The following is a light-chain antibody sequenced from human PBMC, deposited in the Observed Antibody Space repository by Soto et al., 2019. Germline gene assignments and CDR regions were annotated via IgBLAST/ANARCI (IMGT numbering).Light chain of an antibody. CDR3: AAWDDSLTSVV. J-gene: IGLJ2*01. Sequence: QSVLTQAPSASGTPGQRVTISCSGRSSNIGSNIVNWYQQLPGTAPKLLIYSDNQRPSGVPDRFSGSKSGTSASLAISGLQSEDEADYYCAAWDDSLTSVVFGGGTKSPS. V-gene: IGLV1-44*01. CDR2: SDN. CDR1: SSNIGSNI.